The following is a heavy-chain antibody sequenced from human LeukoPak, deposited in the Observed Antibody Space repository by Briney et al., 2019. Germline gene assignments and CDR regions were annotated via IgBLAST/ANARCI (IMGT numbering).Heavy chain of an antibody. Sequence: SETLSLTCTVSEDSVATSGHYWGWIRQPPGKGVEWVGRLYSDGRTFYNPSLRNRVSISADTSKNQFSLKLTSVTAADTAVYFCSRLTKGRYSDWFFDDWGQGTLVTVSS. CDR1: EDSVATSGHY. J-gene: IGHJ4*02. CDR3: SRLTKGRYSDWFFDD. V-gene: IGHV4-39*01. D-gene: IGHD3-9*01. CDR2: LYSDGRT.